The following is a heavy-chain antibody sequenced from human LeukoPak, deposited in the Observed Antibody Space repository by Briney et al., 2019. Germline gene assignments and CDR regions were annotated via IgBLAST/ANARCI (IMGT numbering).Heavy chain of an antibody. CDR1: GYTFTSYY. D-gene: IGHD3-10*01. J-gene: IGHJ3*02. Sequence: GASVKVSCKASGYTFTSYYIHWVRQAPGQGLEWMGIINPSGGSTNYAQKFQGRVTMTRDTSTSTVYMELSSLRSEDTAVYYCARDASYGSGRTDAFDIWGQGTMVTVPS. CDR2: INPSGGST. V-gene: IGHV1-46*01. CDR3: ARDASYGSGRTDAFDI.